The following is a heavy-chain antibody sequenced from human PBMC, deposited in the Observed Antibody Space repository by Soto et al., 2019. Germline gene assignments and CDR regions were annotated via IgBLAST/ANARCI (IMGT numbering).Heavy chain of an antibody. V-gene: IGHV4-30-4*01. D-gene: IGHD2-21*02. J-gene: IGHJ6*02. CDR1: GGSISSEYYH. CDR2: IHYSGSV. Sequence: QVQLQESGPGLVRPSQTLSLTCTVSGGSISSEYYHWTWIRQAPGQGLEWIGYIHYSGSVHYNPSLQSRLTMSVDTSKNLFSLKLSSVTAADTAVYFCAREDDGGDRDYYGLDVWGQGTTVTVSS. CDR3: AREDDGGDRDYYGLDV.